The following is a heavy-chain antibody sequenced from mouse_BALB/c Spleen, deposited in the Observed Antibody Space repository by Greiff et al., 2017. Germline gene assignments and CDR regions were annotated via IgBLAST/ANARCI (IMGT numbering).Heavy chain of an antibody. CDR1: GYTFTSYW. Sequence: QVQLQQSGAELARPGASVKLSCKASGYTFTSYWMQWVKQRPGQGLEWIGAIYPGDGDTRYTQKFKGKATLTADKSSSTAYMQLSSLTSEDSAVYYCARSTGRAWFAYWGQGTLVTVSA. CDR3: ARSTGRAWFAY. J-gene: IGHJ3*01. V-gene: IGHV1-87*01. D-gene: IGHD1-1*01. CDR2: IYPGDGDT.